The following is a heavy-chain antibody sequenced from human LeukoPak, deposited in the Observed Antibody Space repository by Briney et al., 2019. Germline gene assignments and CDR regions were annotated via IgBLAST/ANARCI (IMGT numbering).Heavy chain of an antibody. V-gene: IGHV4-38-2*01. D-gene: IGHD3-3*01. CDR2: IYHSGSP. CDR3: ARPISSQGYFGVVID. Sequence: SETLSLTCAVSGYSISSASYWGWIRQPPGKGLEWIGNIYHSGSPYYNPSLKSRVTISVDTSKNQFSLKLSSVAAADTSVYYCARPISSQGYFGVVIDWGQGTLVTVSS. CDR1: GYSISSASY. J-gene: IGHJ4*02.